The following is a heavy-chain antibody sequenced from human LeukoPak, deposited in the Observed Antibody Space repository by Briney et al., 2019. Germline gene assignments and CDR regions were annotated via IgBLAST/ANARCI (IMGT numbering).Heavy chain of an antibody. D-gene: IGHD1-7*01. CDR2: IKQDGSEK. CDR3: ARAGSNWNYVY. CDR1: GFTFSDYW. Sequence: TGGSLRLSCTASGFTFSDYWMTWVRQAPGKGLEWVANIKQDGSEKYYADALKGRFTISRDNTKNSLSLQMNSLIVEDTAVYYCARAGSNWNYVYWGQGTLVTVSS. J-gene: IGHJ4*02. V-gene: IGHV3-7*01.